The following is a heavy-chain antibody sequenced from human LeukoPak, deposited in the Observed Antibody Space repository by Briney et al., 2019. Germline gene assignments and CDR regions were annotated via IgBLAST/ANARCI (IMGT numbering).Heavy chain of an antibody. CDR1: GVSVNSGSYF. D-gene: IGHD4-11*01. CDR2: IQNSART. CDR3: ATDYSNFYGMDV. J-gene: IGHJ6*02. Sequence: SETLSLTCTVSGVSVNSGSYFWSWIRQPPGKELEWIGYIQNSARTNYNPSLESRVTISVDSSEDQFSLRLSSVTAADTAVYYCATDYSNFYGMDVWGQGTTVTVSS. V-gene: IGHV4-61*01.